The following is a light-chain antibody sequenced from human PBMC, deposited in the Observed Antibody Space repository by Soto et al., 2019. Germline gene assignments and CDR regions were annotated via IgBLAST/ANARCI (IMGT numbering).Light chain of an antibody. CDR2: EAT. Sequence: QSALTQPPSASGSPGQSVTISCTGTSSDVGGYNYVSWYQQHPGKAPKLMIYEATKRPSGVPDRFSGSKSGNTASLTVSGLQAEDEADYFCSSFAGTIFYVFGTWTKLTVL. J-gene: IGLJ1*01. V-gene: IGLV2-8*01. CDR3: SSFAGTIFYV. CDR1: SSDVGGYNY.